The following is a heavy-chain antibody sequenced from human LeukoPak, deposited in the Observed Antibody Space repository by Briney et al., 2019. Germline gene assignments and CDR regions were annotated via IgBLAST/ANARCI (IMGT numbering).Heavy chain of an antibody. Sequence: GGSLRLSCAASGFTFSSYAMSWVRQAPGKGLEWVSVISDSGGYTYYADSVKGRFTISRDNSKNTLYLQMNSLRAEDTAVYYCAKAYCSSNRCYFFDYWGQGTLATVSS. J-gene: IGHJ4*02. D-gene: IGHD2-2*01. CDR2: ISDSGGYT. CDR3: AKAYCSSNRCYFFDY. V-gene: IGHV3-23*01. CDR1: GFTFSSYA.